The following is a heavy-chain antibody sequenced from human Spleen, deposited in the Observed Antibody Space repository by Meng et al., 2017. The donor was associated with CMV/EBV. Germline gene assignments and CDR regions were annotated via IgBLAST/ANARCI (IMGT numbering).Heavy chain of an antibody. CDR3: ARRVDFWSGYYYYYGMDV. J-gene: IGHJ6*02. D-gene: IGHD3-3*01. CDR2: ISSSSSFI. CDR1: GFTLSNYW. V-gene: IGHV3-21*06. Sequence: GGSLRLSCVASGFTLSNYWMSWVRQAPGKGLEWVSSISSSSSFIYYGDSMKGRLTISRDNAENSLYLQMNGLRAEDTAVYYCARRVDFWSGYYYYYGMDVWGQGTTVTVSS.